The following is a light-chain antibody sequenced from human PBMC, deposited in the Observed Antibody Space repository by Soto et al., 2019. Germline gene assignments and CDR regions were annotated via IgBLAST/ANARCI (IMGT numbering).Light chain of an antibody. CDR3: HQRMNWPLT. J-gene: IGKJ5*01. CDR2: DAS. CDR1: QSVSSY. Sequence: EIVLTQSPATLSLSPGERATLSCRASQSVSSYLLWYQQKPGQTPRLLIYDASNRATGIPARFSGSGSETDFTLTISSLEPEDFAVYYCHQRMNWPLTFGQGTRLEIK. V-gene: IGKV3-11*01.